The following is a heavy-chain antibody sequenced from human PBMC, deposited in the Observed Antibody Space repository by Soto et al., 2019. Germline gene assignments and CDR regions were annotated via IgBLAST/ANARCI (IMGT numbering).Heavy chain of an antibody. Sequence: QLQLQESGPGLVKPSETLSLTCTVSGASIDGGSYYWGWIRQSPGKGVEWIGSMYSSGTTTYDPSLKGRVTMSVATSKNQFSLKLTSVTAADTALYYCVRPFAESSMAKIGYWGQGSRVTVSS. D-gene: IGHD5-12*01. V-gene: IGHV4-39*01. CDR1: GASIDGGSYY. J-gene: IGHJ4*02. CDR2: MYSSGTT. CDR3: VRPFAESSMAKIGY.